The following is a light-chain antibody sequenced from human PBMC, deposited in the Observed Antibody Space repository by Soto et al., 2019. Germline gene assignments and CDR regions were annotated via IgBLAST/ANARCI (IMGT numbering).Light chain of an antibody. J-gene: IGKJ5*01. V-gene: IGKV1-39*01. CDR1: QSITNY. Sequence: DIQMTQSPSSLSASVGDRVTITCRASQSITNYLNWYQQKPGKAPKLLIYAASSLQSGVPSRFSGSGSGTDFTLTISSLQPEDFATYYCQQSYSKPITFGQGTRLEIK. CDR3: QQSYSKPIT. CDR2: AAS.